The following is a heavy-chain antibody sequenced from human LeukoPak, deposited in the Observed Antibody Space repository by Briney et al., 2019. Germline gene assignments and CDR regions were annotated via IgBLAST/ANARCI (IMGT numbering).Heavy chain of an antibody. D-gene: IGHD2-8*01. CDR1: GLIFSSYG. CDR2: IRYDGSKE. J-gene: IGHJ4*02. Sequence: PGGSLRLSCAASGLIFSSYGMHWVRQAPGKGLEWVAFIRYDGSKEYYADSVKGRFTISRDNSKNTLYLQMSNLRAEDTAVYYCAKGNGYFDYWGQGTLVTVSS. CDR3: AKGNGYFDY. V-gene: IGHV3-30*02.